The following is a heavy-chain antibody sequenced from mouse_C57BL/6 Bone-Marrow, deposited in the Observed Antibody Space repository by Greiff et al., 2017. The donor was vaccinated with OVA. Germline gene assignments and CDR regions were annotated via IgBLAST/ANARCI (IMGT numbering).Heavy chain of an antibody. CDR3: AKGSDYYYYGSSYYYAMDY. D-gene: IGHD1-1*01. Sequence: ESGPGLVAPSQSLYITCTVSGFSLTSYGVSWVRQPPGKGLEWLGVIWGDGSTNYHSALISRLSISKDNSKSQVFLKLNSLQTDDTATYYCAKGSDYYYYGSSYYYAMDYWGQGTSVTVSS. CDR1: GFSLTSYG. J-gene: IGHJ4*01. CDR2: IWGDGST. V-gene: IGHV2-3*01.